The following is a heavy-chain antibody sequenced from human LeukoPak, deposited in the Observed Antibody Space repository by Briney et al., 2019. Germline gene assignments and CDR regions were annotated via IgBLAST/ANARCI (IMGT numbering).Heavy chain of an antibody. J-gene: IGHJ4*02. CDR3: ARDRQLWTQYDY. CDR1: GYTFTSYY. D-gene: IGHD5-18*01. Sequence: GASVKVSCKASGYTFTSYYMHWVRQAPGQGLEWMGIINPSGGSTSYAQKFQGRVTMTRDTCTSTVYMELSSLRSEDTAVYYCARDRQLWTQYDYWGQGTLVTVSS. V-gene: IGHV1-46*01. CDR2: INPSGGST.